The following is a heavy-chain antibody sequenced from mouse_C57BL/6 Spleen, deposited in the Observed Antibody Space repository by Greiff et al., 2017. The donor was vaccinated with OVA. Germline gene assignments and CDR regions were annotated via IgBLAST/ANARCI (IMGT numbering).Heavy chain of an antibody. D-gene: IGHD3-3*01. J-gene: IGHJ4*01. Sequence: VKLVESGAELVKPGASVTMSCKASGYTFTTYPLEWMKQNHGKSLEWIGNFHPYNDDTKYNEKFKGKATLTVEKSSSTVYLELSRLTSDDSAVYYCARGGRGAMDYWGQGTSVTVSS. CDR2: FHPYNDDT. CDR3: ARGGRGAMDY. V-gene: IGHV1-47*01. CDR1: GYTFTTYP.